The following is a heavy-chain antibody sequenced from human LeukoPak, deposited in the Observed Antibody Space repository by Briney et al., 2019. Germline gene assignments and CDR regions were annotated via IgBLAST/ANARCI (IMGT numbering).Heavy chain of an antibody. CDR1: GFTFSSYA. CDR3: AKDRLWFGELSWRFDP. CDR2: ISGSGGST. D-gene: IGHD3-10*01. J-gene: IGHJ5*02. Sequence: GGSLRLSCAASGFTFSSYAMSWVRQAPGKGLEWVSAISGSGGSTYYADSVKGRFTISRDNSKNTLYLQMNSLRAEDTAVYYCAKDRLWFGELSWRFDPWGQGTLVTVSS. V-gene: IGHV3-23*01.